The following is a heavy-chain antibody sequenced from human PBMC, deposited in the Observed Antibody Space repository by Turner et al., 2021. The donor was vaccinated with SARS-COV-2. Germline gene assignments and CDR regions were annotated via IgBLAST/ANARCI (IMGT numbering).Heavy chain of an antibody. V-gene: IGHV4-59*01. CDR1: GGSISSYY. CDR3: ARTDGYNYDY. CDR2: IYYSGST. D-gene: IGHD5-12*01. J-gene: IGHJ4*02. Sequence: QVQLQESGPGLVKPSETLSLTCTVSGGSISSYYRSWIRQPPGKGLDWIGYIYYSGSTNYNPTLKSRVTISIDTSKNQFSLKLSSVTAADTAVYYCARTDGYNYDYWGQGTLVTVSS.